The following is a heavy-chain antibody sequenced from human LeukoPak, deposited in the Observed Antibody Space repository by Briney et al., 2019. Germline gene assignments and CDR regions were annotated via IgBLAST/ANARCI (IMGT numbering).Heavy chain of an antibody. CDR2: ISGSGGST. CDR3: AKIGYSSRWYTPPLFDY. Sequence: GGSLRLSCAASGFTFSSYAMSWVRQAPGKGLEWVSAISGSGGSTYYADSVKGRFTISRDNSKNTLYLQMNSLRAEDTAVYYCAKIGYSSRWYTPPLFDYWGQGTLVTVSS. CDR1: GFTFSSYA. V-gene: IGHV3-23*01. D-gene: IGHD6-19*01. J-gene: IGHJ4*02.